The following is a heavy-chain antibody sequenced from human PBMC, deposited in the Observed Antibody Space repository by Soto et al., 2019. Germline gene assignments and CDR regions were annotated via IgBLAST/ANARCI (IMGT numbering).Heavy chain of an antibody. J-gene: IGHJ3*02. CDR2: ISYDGSNK. D-gene: IGHD3-10*01. CDR1: GFTFSSYA. V-gene: IGHV3-30-3*01. CDR3: ASETVRDAFDI. Sequence: GGSLRLSCAASGFTFSSYAMHWVRQAPGKGLEWVAVISYDGSNKYYADSVKGRFTISRDNSKNTLYLQMNSLRAEDTAVYYCASETVRDAFDIWGQGTMVTVSS.